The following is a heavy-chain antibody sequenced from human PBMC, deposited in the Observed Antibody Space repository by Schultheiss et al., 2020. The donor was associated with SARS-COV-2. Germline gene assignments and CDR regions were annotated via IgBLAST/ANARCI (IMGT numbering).Heavy chain of an antibody. CDR1: GGSISSYY. CDR3: ARDSRYSSTYGMDV. Sequence: SETLSLTCTVSGGSISSYYWSWIRQPPGKGLEWIGYIYYSGSTNYNPSLKSRVTISVDTSKNQFSLKLSSVTAADTAVYYCARDSRYSSTYGMDVWGQGTTVTVSS. J-gene: IGHJ6*02. V-gene: IGHV4-59*12. D-gene: IGHD6-13*01. CDR2: IYYSGST.